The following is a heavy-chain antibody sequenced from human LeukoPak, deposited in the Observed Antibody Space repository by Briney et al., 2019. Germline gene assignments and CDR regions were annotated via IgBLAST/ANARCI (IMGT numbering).Heavy chain of an antibody. Sequence: GGSLRLSCAASGFAFSSYSMNWVRQAPGKGLEWVSSISSSSSYIYYADSVKGRFTISRDNAKNSLYLQMNSLRAEDTAVYYCARESLGSSGYYRDYWGQGTLVTVSS. D-gene: IGHD3-22*01. CDR1: GFAFSSYS. CDR3: ARESLGSSGYYRDY. CDR2: ISSSSSYI. J-gene: IGHJ4*02. V-gene: IGHV3-21*01.